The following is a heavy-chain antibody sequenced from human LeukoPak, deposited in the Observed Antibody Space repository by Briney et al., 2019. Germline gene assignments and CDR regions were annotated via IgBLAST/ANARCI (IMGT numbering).Heavy chain of an antibody. D-gene: IGHD5-12*01. CDR1: GYSISSGYY. J-gene: IGHJ3*02. CDR2: IHHSGST. Sequence: SETLSLTCTVSGYSISSGYYWGWIRQPPGKGLEWIGSIHHSGSTYYNPSLNSRVTISVDTSKNQFSLNLSSVTAADTAVYYCARDPYNGYDAFDIWGQGTMVIVSS. V-gene: IGHV4-38-2*02. CDR3: ARDPYNGYDAFDI.